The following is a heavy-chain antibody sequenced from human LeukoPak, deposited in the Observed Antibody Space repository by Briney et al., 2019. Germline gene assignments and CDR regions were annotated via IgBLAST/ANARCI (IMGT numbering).Heavy chain of an antibody. J-gene: IGHJ1*01. D-gene: IGHD3-22*01. CDR1: GDSISSGSYY. CDR2: MYSSGNN. V-gene: IGHV4-61*02. CDR3: ARVVQSTDSSGLYLPEYFQH. Sequence: PSQPLSLTCTVSGDSISSGSYYWSWIRQPAAKGLEWIGRMYSSGNNNYNPSLKSRVTISLDTSKHQFSLKLTSVTAADTAVYYCARVVQSTDSSGLYLPEYFQHWGQGTLVTVSS.